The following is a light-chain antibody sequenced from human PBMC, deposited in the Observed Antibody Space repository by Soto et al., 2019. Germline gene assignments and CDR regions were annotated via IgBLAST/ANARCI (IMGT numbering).Light chain of an antibody. J-gene: IGKJ1*01. CDR3: QQYGSLWT. Sequence: EIVLTQSPGTLSLSPGERATLSCRASQSVSSSYLAWYQQKPGQAPRLLIYGASSRATGIPDRFSGSGSGTDFTLTISRLEPEDFAVYYCQQYGSLWTFGQGTKV. V-gene: IGKV3-20*01. CDR2: GAS. CDR1: QSVSSSY.